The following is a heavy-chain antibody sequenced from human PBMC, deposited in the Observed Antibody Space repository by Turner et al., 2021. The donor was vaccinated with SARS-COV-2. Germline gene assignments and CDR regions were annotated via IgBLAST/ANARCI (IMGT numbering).Heavy chain of an antibody. Sequence: EVQPVESGGGLVQPGGSLRLSSAASGFTFTNHWIGWVRQAPGEGLEWVAIISQDGSQKNYVDSLRGRFTISRDNAKQSLYLQMNSLRADDTAVYYCARDSGYYRFDFWGQGTLVTVSS. J-gene: IGHJ4*02. CDR3: ARDSGYYRFDF. D-gene: IGHD3-22*01. V-gene: IGHV3-7*03. CDR2: ISQDGSQK. CDR1: GFTFTNHW.